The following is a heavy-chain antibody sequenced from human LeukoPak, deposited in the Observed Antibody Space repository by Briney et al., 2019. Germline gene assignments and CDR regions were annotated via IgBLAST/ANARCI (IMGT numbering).Heavy chain of an antibody. J-gene: IGHJ4*02. CDR2: ISAYNGNT. V-gene: IGHV1-18*01. D-gene: IGHD3-22*01. CDR1: GYTFTSYG. Sequence: ASVKVSCKASGYTFTSYGISWVRQAPGQGLEWMGWISAYNGNTNYAQKLQGRVTMTTDTSTSTAYMELRSLRSDDTAVYYCARDVRYYDSSGYQPYYFDYWGQGTLVTGSS. CDR3: ARDVRYYDSSGYQPYYFDY.